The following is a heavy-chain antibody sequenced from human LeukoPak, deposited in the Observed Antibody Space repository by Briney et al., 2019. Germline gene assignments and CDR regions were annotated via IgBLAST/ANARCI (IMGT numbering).Heavy chain of an antibody. CDR2: ISAYNGNT. CDR1: GYTFTSYG. D-gene: IGHD6-19*01. V-gene: IGHV1-18*01. CDR3: ARTKLYSIAVAGPVFDY. J-gene: IGHJ4*02. Sequence: LEASVKVSCKASGYTFTSYGISWVRQAPGQGLEWMGWISAYNGNTNYAQKLQGRVTMTTDTSTSTAYMELRSLRSDDTAVYYCARTKLYSIAVAGPVFDYWGQGTLVTVSS.